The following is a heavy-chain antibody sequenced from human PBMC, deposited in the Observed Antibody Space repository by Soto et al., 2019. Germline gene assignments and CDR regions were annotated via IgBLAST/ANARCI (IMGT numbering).Heavy chain of an antibody. CDR3: ARARPQLRWPSNWFDP. Sequence: SETLSLTCAVSGDSISSGYYWSWIRQPPGEGLEWIGQINHSVSTDYNPSLKSRVTISVDTSKNQFSLKMSSVTAADTAVYYCARARPQLRWPSNWFDPWGQGTLVTVSS. D-gene: IGHD3-3*01. CDR2: INHSVST. V-gene: IGHV4-34*01. J-gene: IGHJ5*02. CDR1: GDSISSGYY.